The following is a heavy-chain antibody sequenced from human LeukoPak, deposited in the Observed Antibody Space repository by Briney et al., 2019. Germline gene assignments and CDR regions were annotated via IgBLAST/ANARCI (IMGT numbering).Heavy chain of an antibody. J-gene: IGHJ4*02. CDR1: GFTFDDYA. CDR3: AKDISDILTGCFDY. Sequence: PGRSLRLSCAASGFTFDDYAMRWVRQAPGKGLEWVSGISRNSGSIGYADSVKGRFTISRDNAKNSLYLQMNSLRAEDTAVYYCAKDISDILTGCFDYWGQGTLVTVSS. D-gene: IGHD3-9*01. CDR2: ISRNSGSI. V-gene: IGHV3-9*01.